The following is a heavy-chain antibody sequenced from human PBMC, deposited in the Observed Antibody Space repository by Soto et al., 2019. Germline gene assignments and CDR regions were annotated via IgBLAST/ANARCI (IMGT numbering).Heavy chain of an antibody. CDR1: GYTFTGYY. Sequence: ASVKVSCKASGYTFTGYYMHWVRQAPGQGLEWMGWINPNSGGTNYAQKFQGWVTMTRDTSISTAYMELGRLRSDDTAVYYCARVYPSDTRYGYVGNNWFDPWGQGTLVTVSS. CDR3: ARVYPSDTRYGYVGNNWFDP. J-gene: IGHJ5*02. V-gene: IGHV1-2*04. D-gene: IGHD5-18*01. CDR2: INPNSGGT.